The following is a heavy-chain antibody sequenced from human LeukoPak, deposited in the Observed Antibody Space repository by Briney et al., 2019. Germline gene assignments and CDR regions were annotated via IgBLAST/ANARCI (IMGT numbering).Heavy chain of an antibody. V-gene: IGHV1-69*13. Sequence: ASVKVSCKASGGTFSSYAISWVRQAPGQGLEWMGGIIPIFGTANYAQKFQGRVTITADESTSTAYMELSSLRSEDTAVYYCARTMYYYDQRAGFDYWGQGTPVTVSS. CDR2: IIPIFGTA. D-gene: IGHD3-22*01. CDR3: ARTMYYYDQRAGFDY. CDR1: GGTFSSYA. J-gene: IGHJ4*02.